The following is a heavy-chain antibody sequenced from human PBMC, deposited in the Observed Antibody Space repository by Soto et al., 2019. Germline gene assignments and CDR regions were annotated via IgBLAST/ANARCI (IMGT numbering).Heavy chain of an antibody. J-gene: IGHJ4*02. CDR1: GGSISSGGYY. D-gene: IGHD3-9*01. CDR2: IYYSGST. Sequence: ASETLSLTCTVSGGSISSGGYYWSWIRQHPGKGLEWIGYIYYSGSTYYNPSLKSRVTISVDTSKNQFSLKLSSVTAADTAVYYCARDILTGYSDYWGQGTLVTVSS. CDR3: ARDILTGYSDY. V-gene: IGHV4-31*03.